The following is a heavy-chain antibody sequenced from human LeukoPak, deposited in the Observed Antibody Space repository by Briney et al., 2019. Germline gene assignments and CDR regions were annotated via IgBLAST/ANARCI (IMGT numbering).Heavy chain of an antibody. CDR3: ARHIGATGPDY. D-gene: IGHD6-13*01. CDR1: GYTFTSYW. J-gene: IGHJ4*02. CDR2: IYPGDSDI. Sequence: GESLKISCKGPGYTFTSYWIGWVRQMPGKGLEWMGIIYPGDSDIKYSPSFQGQVTISVDKSISTAYLQWSSLKASDTAIYYCARHIGATGPDYWGQGTLVTVSS. V-gene: IGHV5-51*01.